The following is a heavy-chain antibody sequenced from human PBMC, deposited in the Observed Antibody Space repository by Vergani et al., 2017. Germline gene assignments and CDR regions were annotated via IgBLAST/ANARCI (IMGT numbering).Heavy chain of an antibody. D-gene: IGHD7-27*01. J-gene: IGHJ4*02. V-gene: IGHV1-2*02. CDR1: GYTFTGYY. CDR2: INLNSGGT. Sequence: QVQLVQSGAEVKKPGAPVKVSCKASGYTFTGYYMHWVRQDPGQGLEWMGWINLNSGGTNYAQKFLGRVTMTRDTSISTAYMELSRLRSGDTAVYYCARAGVYLYDYWGQGTLVTVSS. CDR3: ARAGVYLYDY.